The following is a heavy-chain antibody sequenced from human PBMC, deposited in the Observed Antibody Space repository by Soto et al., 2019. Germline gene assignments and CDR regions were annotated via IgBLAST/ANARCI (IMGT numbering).Heavy chain of an antibody. J-gene: IGHJ6*02. CDR1: GGTYSSYT. CDR3: ESSIATAMVYDYYYGMDV. D-gene: IGHD5-18*01. V-gene: IGHV1-69*02. Sequence: ASVKVSCKASGGTYSSYTIGWVRQAPGQGLEWMGRIIPILGIANYAQKFQGRVTITADKSTSTAYMELSSLRSEDTAVYYCESSIATAMVYDYYYGMDVWG. CDR2: IIPILGIA.